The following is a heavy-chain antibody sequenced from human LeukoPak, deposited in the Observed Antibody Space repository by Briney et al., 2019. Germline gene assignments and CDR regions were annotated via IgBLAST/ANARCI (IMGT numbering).Heavy chain of an antibody. CDR1: GGSISSGSYY. J-gene: IGHJ3*02. Sequence: SETLSLTCTVSGGSISSGSYYWSWIRQPAGKGLEWIGYIYYSGSTNYNPSLKSRVTISVDTSKNQFSLKLSSVTAADTAVYYCARWDNSRGADAFDIWGQGTMVTVSS. CDR2: IYYSGST. D-gene: IGHD6-13*01. CDR3: ARWDNSRGADAFDI. V-gene: IGHV4-61*10.